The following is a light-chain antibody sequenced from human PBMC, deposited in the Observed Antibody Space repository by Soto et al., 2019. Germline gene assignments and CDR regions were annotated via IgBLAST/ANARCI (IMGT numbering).Light chain of an antibody. Sequence: DIQMTQSPSSLSASVGDRFTITCRASQSISSYLNWYQHKPGKAPNLLIYAATTLRSGVPSRFSGSGSGTDFTLTISSLQPEDFATYYCQQSYSNPRTFGQGTKVDIK. CDR2: AAT. CDR3: QQSYSNPRT. V-gene: IGKV1-39*01. CDR1: QSISSY. J-gene: IGKJ1*01.